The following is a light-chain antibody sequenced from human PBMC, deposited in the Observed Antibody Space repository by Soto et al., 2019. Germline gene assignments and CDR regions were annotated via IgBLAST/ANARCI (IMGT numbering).Light chain of an antibody. CDR3: SSYTSSITVL. CDR1: SSDIGSYNR. CDR2: EVS. Sequence: QSALTQPPSVSGSPGQSVTISCTGTSSDIGSYNRVSWYQQPPGTAPKLMIYEVSNRTSGVPDRFSGSTSGNTASLTISGLHPEDEADYYCSSYTSSITVLFGGGTKLTVL. J-gene: IGLJ2*01. V-gene: IGLV2-18*02.